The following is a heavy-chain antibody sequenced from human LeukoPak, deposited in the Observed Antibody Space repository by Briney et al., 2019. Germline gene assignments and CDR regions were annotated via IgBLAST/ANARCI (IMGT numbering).Heavy chain of an antibody. CDR1: GGSISSYY. J-gene: IGHJ5*02. D-gene: IGHD3-22*01. V-gene: IGHV4-4*07. Sequence: PSETLSLTCTVSGGSISSYYWSWIRQPAGKGLEWIGRIYTSGSTNYNPSPKSRVTMSVDTSKNQFSLKLSSVTAADTAVYYCARASPRLYYYDSSGENWFDPWGQGTLVTVSS. CDR3: ARASPRLYYYDSSGENWFDP. CDR2: IYTSGST.